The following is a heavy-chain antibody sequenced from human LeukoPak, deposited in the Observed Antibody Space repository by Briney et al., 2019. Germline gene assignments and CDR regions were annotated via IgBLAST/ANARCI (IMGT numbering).Heavy chain of an antibody. J-gene: IGHJ5*02. CDR1: GGTFSSYT. CDR2: INPNSGGT. V-gene: IGHV1-2*02. CDR3: AREGSFNNWFDP. Sequence: ASVKVSCKASGGTFSSYTISWVRQAPGQGLEWMGWINPNSGGTNYAQKFQGRVTMTRDTSISTAYMELSRLRSDDTAVYYCAREGSFNNWFDPWGQGTLVTVSS. D-gene: IGHD3-10*01.